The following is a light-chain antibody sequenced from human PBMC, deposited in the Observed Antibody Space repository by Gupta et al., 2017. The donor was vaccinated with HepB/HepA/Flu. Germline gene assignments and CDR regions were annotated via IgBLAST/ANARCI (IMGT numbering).Light chain of an antibody. CDR3: QAWDSSTAV. V-gene: IGLV3-1*01. CDR1: KLGDEY. J-gene: IGLJ1*01. CDR2: QDS. Sequence: SYELTQPPSVSVSPGQTASITCSGDKLGDEYACWYQQKPGQSPVLVIYQDSKRPAGIPGRFSGSNSGNTATLTIRGTQAMDEADYYCQAWDSSTAVFGTGTKVTVL.